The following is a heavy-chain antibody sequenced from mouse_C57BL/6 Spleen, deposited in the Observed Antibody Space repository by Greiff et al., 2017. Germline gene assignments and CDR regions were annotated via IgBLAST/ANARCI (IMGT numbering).Heavy chain of an antibody. V-gene: IGHV1-80*01. D-gene: IGHD2-4*01. CDR3: ARNDYGRVYYIDY. J-gene: IGHJ2*01. CDR2: IYPGDGDT. Sequence: QVQLQQPGAELVMPGASVKLSCKASGYAFSSYWMNWVKQRPGKGLEWIGQIYPGDGDTNYNGKFKGKATLTADKSSSTAYMQLSSLTSADSAVYFCARNDYGRVYYIDYWGQGTTLTVSS. CDR1: GYAFSSYW.